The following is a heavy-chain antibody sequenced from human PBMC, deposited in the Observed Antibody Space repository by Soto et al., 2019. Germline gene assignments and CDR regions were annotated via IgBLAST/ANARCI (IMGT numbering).Heavy chain of an antibody. D-gene: IGHD2-2*01. CDR2: IYYSGST. Sequence: SETLSLTCTVSGVSISSSSYYWGWIRQPPGKGLEWIGSIYYSGSTYYNPSLMSRVTISVDTSKDQFSLKLSSVTAADTAVYYCASHIVVVPAATNWFDPWGQGTLVTVSS. CDR1: GVSISSSSYY. V-gene: IGHV4-39*01. CDR3: ASHIVVVPAATNWFDP. J-gene: IGHJ5*02.